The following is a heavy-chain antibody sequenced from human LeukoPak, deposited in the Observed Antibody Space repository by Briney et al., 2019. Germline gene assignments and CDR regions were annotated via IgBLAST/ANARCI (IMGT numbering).Heavy chain of an antibody. D-gene: IGHD3-22*01. V-gene: IGHV4-39*01. CDR2: IYDSGST. J-gene: IGHJ4*02. CDR3: ARQAAREYYYDSSGLDY. CDR1: GGSIRSSYYY. Sequence: SETLSLTCTVSGGSIRSSYYYWGWIRQPPGKGLEWIGSIYDSGSTYYNPSLKSRVTISVDTSKNQFSLKLSSVTAADTAVYYCARQAAREYYYDSSGLDYWGQGTLITVSS.